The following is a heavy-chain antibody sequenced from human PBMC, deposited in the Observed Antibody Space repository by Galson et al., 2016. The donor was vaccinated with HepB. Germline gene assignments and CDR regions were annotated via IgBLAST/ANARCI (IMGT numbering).Heavy chain of an antibody. Sequence: SLRLSCAASGFTFSSYAMSWVRQAPGKGLEWVSSITGSGTTTYHADSVKGRFTISRDNSKNTLYLQLSSLRAEDTAVYYCAKDRADTAMVHYYFDYWGQGTLVTVSS. CDR2: ITGSGTTT. D-gene: IGHD5-18*01. CDR1: GFTFSSYA. V-gene: IGHV3-23*01. CDR3: AKDRADTAMVHYYFDY. J-gene: IGHJ4*02.